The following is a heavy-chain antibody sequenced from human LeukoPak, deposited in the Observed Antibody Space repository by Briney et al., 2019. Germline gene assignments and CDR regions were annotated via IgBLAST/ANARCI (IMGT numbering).Heavy chain of an antibody. V-gene: IGHV3-7*01. CDR1: GFTFSSYW. D-gene: IGHD1/OR15-1a*01. J-gene: IGHJ4*02. CDR2: IRQDGSVQ. Sequence: GGSLRLSCAASGFTFSSYWMSWVRQAPGKGLEWVANIRQDGSVQNYVDSVKGRFTISRDNPKNSVYLQMSRLRAEDTAVYYCLVTTRSRGFDYWGQGTLVTVSS. CDR3: LVTTRSRGFDY.